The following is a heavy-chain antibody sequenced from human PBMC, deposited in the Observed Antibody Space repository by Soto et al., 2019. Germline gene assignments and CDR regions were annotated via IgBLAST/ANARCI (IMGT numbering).Heavy chain of an antibody. CDR2: IYTSGST. CDR1: GGSINSGDYY. J-gene: IGHJ4*02. CDR3: ARGRADYPRSTYIAY. V-gene: IGHV4-31*02. D-gene: IGHD2-15*01. Sequence: QVQLQESGPGLVKPSETLSLTCTVSGGSINSGDYYWSWIRQHPEKGLEWIAYIYTSGSTYYNPSRRSRVTISIDTSKNQFSLKLSSVTAADTAVYYCARGRADYPRSTYIAYWGQGTLVTVSS.